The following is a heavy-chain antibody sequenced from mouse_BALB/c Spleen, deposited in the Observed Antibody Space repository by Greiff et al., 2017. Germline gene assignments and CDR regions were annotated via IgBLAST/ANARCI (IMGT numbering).Heavy chain of an antibody. CDR1: GFTFSSFG. J-gene: IGHJ3*01. Sequence: EVQGVESGGGLVQPGGSRKLSCAASGFTFSSFGMHWVRQAPEKGLEWVAYISSGSSTIYYADTVKGRFTISRDNPKNTMFLQMTSLRSEDTAMYYCARGEVPFAYWGQGTLVTVSA. V-gene: IGHV5-17*02. CDR2: ISSGSSTI. CDR3: ARGEVPFAY.